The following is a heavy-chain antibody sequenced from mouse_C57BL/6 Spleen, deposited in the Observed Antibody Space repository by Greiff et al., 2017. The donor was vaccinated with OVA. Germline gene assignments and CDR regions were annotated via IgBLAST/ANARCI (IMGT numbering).Heavy chain of an antibody. V-gene: IGHV1-64*01. Sequence: VQLQQPGAELVKPGASVKLSCKASGYTFTSYWMHWVKQRPGQGLEWIGMIHPNSGSTNYNEKFKSKATLTVDKSSSTAYMQLSSLTSEDSAVYYCAEIYYYGSRTLYFDYWGQGTTLTVSS. J-gene: IGHJ2*01. D-gene: IGHD1-1*01. CDR2: IHPNSGST. CDR3: AEIYYYGSRTLYFDY. CDR1: GYTFTSYW.